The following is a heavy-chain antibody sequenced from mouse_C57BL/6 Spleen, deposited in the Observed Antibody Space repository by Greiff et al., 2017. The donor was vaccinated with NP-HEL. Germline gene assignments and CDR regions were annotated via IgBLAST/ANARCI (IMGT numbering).Heavy chain of an antibody. CDR2: IYPGDGDT. Sequence: QVQLQQSGPELVKPGASVKISCKASGYAFSSSWMNWVKQRPGKGLEWIGRIYPGDGDTNYNGKFKGKATLTADKSSSTAYMQLSSLTSEDSAVYVCARILGGKNYFDYWGQGTTLTVSS. CDR1: GYAFSSSW. V-gene: IGHV1-82*01. J-gene: IGHJ2*01. CDR3: ARILGGKNYFDY. D-gene: IGHD4-1*01.